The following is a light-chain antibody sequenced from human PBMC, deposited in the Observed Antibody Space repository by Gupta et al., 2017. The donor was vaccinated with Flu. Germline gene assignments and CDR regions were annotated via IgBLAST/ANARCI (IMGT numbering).Light chain of an antibody. Sequence: EIVLTQSPATLSLSPGDRAILSCRASQSVNIDLAWYQQKPGQPPRLLMFDASKRAAGITDRFSGSGYGTDVTLTISTGEPEDFAVYYCQQRSGLPMYTFGQGTKLE. CDR2: DAS. J-gene: IGKJ2*01. CDR3: QQRSGLPMYT. V-gene: IGKV3-11*01. CDR1: QSVNID.